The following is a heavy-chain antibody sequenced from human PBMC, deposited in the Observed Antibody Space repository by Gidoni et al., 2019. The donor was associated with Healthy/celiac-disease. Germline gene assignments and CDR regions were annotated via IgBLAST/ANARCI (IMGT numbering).Heavy chain of an antibody. D-gene: IGHD6-6*01. V-gene: IGHV4-61*02. Sequence: QVQLQESGPGLVKPSQTLSLTCTVSGGSISSGSYYWSWIRQPAGKGLEWIGRIYTSGSTNYNPSLKSRVTISVDTSKNQFSLKLSSVTAADTAVYYCARIEYSSSANYYYYYMDVWGKGTTVTVSS. CDR2: IYTSGST. J-gene: IGHJ6*03. CDR1: GGSISSGSYY. CDR3: ARIEYSSSANYYYYYMDV.